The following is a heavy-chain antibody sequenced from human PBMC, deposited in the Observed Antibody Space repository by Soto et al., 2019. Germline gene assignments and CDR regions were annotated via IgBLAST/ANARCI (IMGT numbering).Heavy chain of an antibody. D-gene: IGHD3-10*01. Sequence: CXCIRQPPGKGLEWIGYIYYSGSTYYNPSLKSRVTISVDTSKNQFSLKLSSVTAADTAVYYCASSITMVRGVSYWGQGTLVTVSS. J-gene: IGHJ4*02. V-gene: IGHV4-30-4*01. CDR2: IYYSGST. CDR3: ASSITMVRGVSY.